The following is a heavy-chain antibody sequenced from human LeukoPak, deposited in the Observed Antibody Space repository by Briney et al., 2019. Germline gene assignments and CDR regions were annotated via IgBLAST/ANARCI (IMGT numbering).Heavy chain of an antibody. CDR3: ARYDSSGYYYVD. V-gene: IGHV4-59*01. D-gene: IGHD3-22*01. CDR1: GGSISSYY. J-gene: IGHJ4*02. Sequence: PSETLSLTCTVSGGSISSYYWSWIRQPPGKGLEWIGYIYYSGSTNYNPSLKSRVTISVDTSKNQFSLKLSSVTAADTAVYYCARYDSSGYYYVDWGQGTLVTVSS. CDR2: IYYSGST.